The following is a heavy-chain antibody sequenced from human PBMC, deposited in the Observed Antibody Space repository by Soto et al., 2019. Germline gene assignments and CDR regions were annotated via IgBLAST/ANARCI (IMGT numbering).Heavy chain of an antibody. V-gene: IGHV3-66*01. J-gene: IGHJ4*02. CDR1: VFTVSTKY. CDR2: IYSGGST. Sequence: EVQVVDSGGGLVQPGGSLRLACAASVFTVSTKYMSWVRQAPGKGLEWGSVIYSGGSTFYAASVRGRFTISRDNSKNTVNLQMNSLRAEDTAVYYCARDPWAADYWGQGTLVTVSS. CDR3: ARDPWAADY. D-gene: IGHD3-16*01.